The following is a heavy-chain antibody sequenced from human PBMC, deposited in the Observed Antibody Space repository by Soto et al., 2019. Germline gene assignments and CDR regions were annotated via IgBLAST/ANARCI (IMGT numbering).Heavy chain of an antibody. Sequence: GGSLRLSCAASGFSIINNYMTWVRQAPGKGLEWVSLIDNGGDTYYADSVKGRFTLSRDISKNILYLQMNSLRAEDTAVYNCARGGSLYYYYGIDVWGQGTTVTVSS. V-gene: IGHV3-53*01. CDR2: IDNGGDT. CDR3: ARGGSLYYYYGIDV. D-gene: IGHD3-16*01. J-gene: IGHJ6*02. CDR1: GFSIINNY.